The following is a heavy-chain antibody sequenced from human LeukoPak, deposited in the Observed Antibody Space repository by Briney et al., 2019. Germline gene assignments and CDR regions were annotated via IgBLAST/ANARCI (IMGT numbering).Heavy chain of an antibody. Sequence: SETLSLTCTVSGGSISSSSYYWGWIRQPPGKGLEWIGEINHSGSTNYNPSLKSRVTISVDTSKNQFSLKLSSVTAADTAVYYCAREQGNWFDPWGQGTLVTVSS. CDR1: GGSISSSSYY. CDR3: AREQGNWFDP. V-gene: IGHV4-39*07. CDR2: INHSGST. J-gene: IGHJ5*02.